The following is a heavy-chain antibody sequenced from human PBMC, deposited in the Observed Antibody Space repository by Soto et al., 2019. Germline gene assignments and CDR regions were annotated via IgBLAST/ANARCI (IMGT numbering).Heavy chain of an antibody. CDR3: ARRVSDIYIVVVTPTTSDYGMDV. V-gene: IGHV4-34*01. D-gene: IGHD2-21*02. Sequence: SETLSLTCAVYGGSFSGYYWSWIRQPPGKGLEWVGEINHSGSTNYNPSLKSRVTISVDTSKNQFPLKLSSVTAADTAGYYCARRVSDIYIVVVTPTTSDYGMDVWGQGTTVTVSS. J-gene: IGHJ6*02. CDR1: GGSFSGYY. CDR2: INHSGST.